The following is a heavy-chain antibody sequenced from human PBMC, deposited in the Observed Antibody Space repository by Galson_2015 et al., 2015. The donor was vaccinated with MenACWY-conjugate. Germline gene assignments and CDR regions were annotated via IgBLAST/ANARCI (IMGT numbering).Heavy chain of an antibody. CDR3: AKDRHPDGVWNFDY. CDR1: GFTFYTYT. Sequence: SLRLSCAASGFTFYTYTMSWVRQSPGKGLEWVAGIYGSGHRDTFYADSVKGRFTISRDESNNLVYLQMTSLRVEDTAVYYCAKDRHPDGVWNFDYWGQGMLVTVSS. V-gene: IGHV3-23*01. J-gene: IGHJ4*02. D-gene: IGHD4-17*01. CDR2: IYGSGHRDT.